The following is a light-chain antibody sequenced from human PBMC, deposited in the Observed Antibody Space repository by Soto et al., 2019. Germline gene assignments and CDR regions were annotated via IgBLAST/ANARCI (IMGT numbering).Light chain of an antibody. CDR1: QDIRVD. CDR2: AAS. CDR3: LQDYDFPDT. J-gene: IGKJ2*01. Sequence: AIQMTQSQPSLSASVGDRVIITCRASQDIRVDVGWLQHRPGHAPNLLIYAASTLHTGVPSTFTGSGSVPDFTLTINDLQPEDVETYFCLQDYDFPDTFGQGTKLEI. V-gene: IGKV1-6*01.